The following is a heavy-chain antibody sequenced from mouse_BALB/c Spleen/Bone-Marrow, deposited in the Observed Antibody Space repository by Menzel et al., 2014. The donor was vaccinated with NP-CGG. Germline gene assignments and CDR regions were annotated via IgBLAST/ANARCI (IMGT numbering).Heavy chain of an antibody. CDR1: GYAFSSSW. CDR3: ARDYYGSSFDY. CDR2: IYPGDGDT. V-gene: IGHV1-82*01. Sequence: QVQLQQSGPELVKPGASVKFSCKASGYAFSSSWMNWVKQRPGQGLEWIGRIYPGDGDTNYNGKFKGKATLTADKSSSTAYMQFSSLTSVDSAVYFCARDYYGSSFDYWGQGTTLTVSS. D-gene: IGHD1-1*01. J-gene: IGHJ2*01.